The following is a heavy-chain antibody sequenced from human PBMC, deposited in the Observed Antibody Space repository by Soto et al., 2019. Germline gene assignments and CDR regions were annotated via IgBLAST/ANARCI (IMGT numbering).Heavy chain of an antibody. CDR3: ASDLLTARSY. J-gene: IGHJ4*02. Sequence: GGSLRHSCSASGFTFSNFAMHWVRLAPGKGLEYVAVIDDTGINTYYADSVKGRFAISRDNSKNTLYLRMSSVRVEDTAVYYCASDLLTARSYWGQGTPVTVSS. D-gene: IGHD3-9*01. V-gene: IGHV3-64D*08. CDR2: IDDTGINT. CDR1: GFTFSNFA.